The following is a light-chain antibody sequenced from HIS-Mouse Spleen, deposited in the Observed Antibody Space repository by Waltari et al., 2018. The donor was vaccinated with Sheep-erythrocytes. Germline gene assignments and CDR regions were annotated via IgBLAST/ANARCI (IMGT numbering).Light chain of an antibody. CDR3: CSYAGSYNHV. V-gene: IGLV2-11*01. CDR1: SSDVGGYNY. CDR2: DVS. Sequence: QSALTQPRSVSGSPGQSFTISCTVTSSDVGGYNYFSWYQQHPGKAPKLMIYDVSKRPSGVPDRFSGSKSGNTASLTISGLQAEDEADYYCCSYAGSYNHVFATGTKVTVL. J-gene: IGLJ1*01.